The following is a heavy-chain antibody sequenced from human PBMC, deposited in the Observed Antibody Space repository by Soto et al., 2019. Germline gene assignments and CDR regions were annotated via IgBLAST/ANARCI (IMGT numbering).Heavy chain of an antibody. Sequence: QVQLVESGGGVVQPGRSLRLSCAASGFTFSSYGMHWVRQAPGKGLEWVAVIWYDGSNKYYADSVKGRFTISRDNSKNTLYLQMNSLRAEDTAVYYCARDLGRVGASVAGDYWGQGTLVTVSS. CDR2: IWYDGSNK. CDR1: GFTFSSYG. J-gene: IGHJ4*02. CDR3: ARDLGRVGASVAGDY. D-gene: IGHD1-26*01. V-gene: IGHV3-33*01.